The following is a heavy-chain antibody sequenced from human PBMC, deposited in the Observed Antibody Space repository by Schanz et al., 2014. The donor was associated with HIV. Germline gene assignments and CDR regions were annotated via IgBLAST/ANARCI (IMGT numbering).Heavy chain of an antibody. Sequence: QVQLLQSGAEVKKPGSSVKVSCKASGYTFIDYFMHWVRQAPGQGLEWMGWIKPNSGETKFARKFQGRVTMTRDTSINTAYMELRRLTYDDTAVYFCTRSRYELHWLDLWGQGTLVTVSS. J-gene: IGHJ5*02. D-gene: IGHD5-12*01. CDR1: GYTFIDYF. V-gene: IGHV1-2*02. CDR2: IKPNSGET. CDR3: TRSRYELHWLDL.